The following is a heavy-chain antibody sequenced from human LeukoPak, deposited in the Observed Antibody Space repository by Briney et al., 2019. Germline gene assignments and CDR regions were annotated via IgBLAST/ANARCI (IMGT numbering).Heavy chain of an antibody. D-gene: IGHD3-16*01. CDR3: ARDQHDYVWGSYPGDY. Sequence: PSETLSLTCTVSGGYISSGGYYWSWIRQHPGKGLEWIGYIYYSGSTYYNPSLKSRVTISVDTSKNQFSLKLSSVTAADTAVYYCARDQHDYVWGSYPGDYWGQGTLVTVSS. J-gene: IGHJ4*02. CDR2: IYYSGST. V-gene: IGHV4-31*03. CDR1: GGYISSGGYY.